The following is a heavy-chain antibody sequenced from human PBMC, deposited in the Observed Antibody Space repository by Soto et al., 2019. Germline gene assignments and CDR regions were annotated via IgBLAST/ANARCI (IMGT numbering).Heavy chain of an antibody. CDR2: ISAYNGNT. D-gene: IGHD2-21*01. CDR3: ARVRATAYCGGDCYPSYFDY. CDR1: GYTFTSYG. J-gene: IGHJ4*02. V-gene: IGHV1-18*01. Sequence: QVQLVQSGAEVKKPGASVKVSCKASGYTFTSYGISWVRQAPGQGLEWMGWISAYNGNTNYAQQLQGRVTMTTDTYTSTAYMELRSLRSDDTAVYYCARVRATAYCGGDCYPSYFDYWGKGTLVTVSS.